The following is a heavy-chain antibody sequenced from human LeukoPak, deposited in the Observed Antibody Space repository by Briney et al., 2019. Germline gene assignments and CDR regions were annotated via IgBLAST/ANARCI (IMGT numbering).Heavy chain of an antibody. D-gene: IGHD3-22*01. CDR1: GGSISSGGYY. V-gene: IGHV4-31*03. J-gene: IGHJ4*02. CDR3: ATRLTYDSSGYYYRGGYYFDY. CDR2: IYYSGST. Sequence: TSSQTLSLTCTVSGGSISSGGYYWSWIRQHPGKGLEWIGYIYYSGSTYYNPSLKSRVTISVDTSKNQFSLKLSSVTAADTAVYYCATRLTYDSSGYYYRGGYYFDYWGQGTLVTVSS.